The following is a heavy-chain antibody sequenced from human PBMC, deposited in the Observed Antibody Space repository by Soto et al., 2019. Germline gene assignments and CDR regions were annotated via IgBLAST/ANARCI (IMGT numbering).Heavy chain of an antibody. Sequence: SETLSLTCTVSGGSISSGGYYWSWIRQHPGKGLEWIGYIYYSGSTYYNPSLKSRVTISVDTSKNQFSLKLSSVTAADTAVYYCARGFGRRAYFDYWGQGTLVTVSS. J-gene: IGHJ4*02. CDR3: ARGFGRRAYFDY. V-gene: IGHV4-31*02. D-gene: IGHD1-26*01. CDR1: GGSISSGGYY. CDR2: IYYSGST.